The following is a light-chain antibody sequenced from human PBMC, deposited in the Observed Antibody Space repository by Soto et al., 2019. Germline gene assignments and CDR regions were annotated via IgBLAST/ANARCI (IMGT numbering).Light chain of an antibody. V-gene: IGKV3-20*01. CDR2: GAS. CDR3: QQFAGS. J-gene: IGKJ4*02. CDR1: QSLRRNY. Sequence: EVVLTQPPGTLSLSPGERATLSCRASQSLRRNYIAWYQQRPGRAPRLLIYGASSRATGIPDRFSGSGSGTDFSLTISRLEPEDFAVYYCQQFAGSFGGGTKVDIK.